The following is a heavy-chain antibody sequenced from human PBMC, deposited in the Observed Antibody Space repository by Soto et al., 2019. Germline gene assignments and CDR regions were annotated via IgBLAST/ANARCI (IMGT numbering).Heavy chain of an antibody. J-gene: IGHJ3*02. CDR2: IYPGDSDT. V-gene: IGHV5-51*01. D-gene: IGHD6-6*01. CDR1: GYSFTSYW. Sequence: GESLKISCKGSGYSFTSYWIGWVLQIPGKGLEWMGIIYPGDSDTRYSPSFQGQVTISADKSISTAYLQWSSLKASDTAMYYCARGGPPLEFRSSSIASDIWGPATMVTVSS. CDR3: ARGGPPLEFRSSSIASDI.